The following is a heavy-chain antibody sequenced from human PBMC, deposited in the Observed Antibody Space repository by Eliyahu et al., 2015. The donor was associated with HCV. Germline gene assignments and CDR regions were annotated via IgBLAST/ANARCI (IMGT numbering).Heavy chain of an antibody. CDR2: AXPGXSRT. J-gene: IGHJ5*02. D-gene: IGHD2-2*01. CDR1: GYXFTNYW. CDR3: ARQSTRATSGALDP. V-gene: IGHV5-51*01. Sequence: EVQLVQSGAEVKKPGESLRIPCKGSGYXFTNYWIAWVXRVPXKDLXWMGVAXPGXSRTIYNPXFQGQITFSADKSISTAYLQWTSLEASDTAIYYCARQSTRATSGALDPWGQGTLVTVSS.